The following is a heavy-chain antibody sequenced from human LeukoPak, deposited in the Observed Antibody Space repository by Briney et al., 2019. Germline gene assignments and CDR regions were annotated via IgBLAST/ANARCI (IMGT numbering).Heavy chain of an antibody. J-gene: IGHJ3*02. D-gene: IGHD1-26*01. Sequence: SETLSLTCTVAGGSISSYSWSWIRQPPGKGLYWIAYISNTGSTDYNPSLKSRLTISIDTSKNQFSLKLSSVTAADTAVYYCARRRRIVGATPGAFDIWGQGTMVTVSS. V-gene: IGHV4-59*01. CDR2: ISNTGST. CDR3: ARRRRIVGATPGAFDI. CDR1: GGSISSYS.